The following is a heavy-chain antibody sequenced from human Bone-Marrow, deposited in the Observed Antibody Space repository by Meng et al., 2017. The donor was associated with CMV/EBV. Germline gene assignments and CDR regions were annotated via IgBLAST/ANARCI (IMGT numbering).Heavy chain of an antibody. CDR1: GFTVNSNC. CDR3: ARETFGGHNWFDP. V-gene: IGHV3-53*01. Sequence: EVHLVESGGGLIQPGGSLRLSCAASGFTVNSNCMSWVRQAPGKGLEWVSIIYSGGGTSYADSVKGRFTISRDNSKNTLYLQLNSLRAEDTAMYYCARETFGGHNWFDPWDQGTLVTVSS. J-gene: IGHJ5*02. CDR2: IYSGGGT. D-gene: IGHD3-3*01.